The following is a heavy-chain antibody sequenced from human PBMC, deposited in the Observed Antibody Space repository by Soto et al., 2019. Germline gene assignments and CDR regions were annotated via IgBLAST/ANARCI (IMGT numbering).Heavy chain of an antibody. J-gene: IGHJ3*02. CDR1: GFTFSSYS. D-gene: IGHD1-7*01. V-gene: IGHV3-23*01. CDR2: ITATGGTT. CDR3: AKCMQAYWNYDAHHI. Sequence: EVKLLESGGGLVQPGGSLRLSCAASGFTFSSYSMTWVRQAPGKGLEWVAHITATGGTTYYADSVKGRFTISRDTSRNTLYLQMNSLRAEDTAVYYCAKCMQAYWNYDAHHIWGQGTMVTVSS.